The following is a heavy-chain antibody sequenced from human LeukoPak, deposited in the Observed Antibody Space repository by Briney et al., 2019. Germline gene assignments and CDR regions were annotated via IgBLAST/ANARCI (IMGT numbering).Heavy chain of an antibody. V-gene: IGHV3-30*03. CDR1: GFTFSSYG. Sequence: GGSLRLSCAASGFTFSSYGMHWVRQAPGKGLEWVAVISYDGSNKYYADSVKGRFTISRDNSKNTLYLQMNSLRAEDTAVYYCARGKRLFDYWGQGTLVTVSS. CDR3: ARGKRLFDY. CDR2: ISYDGSNK. J-gene: IGHJ4*02.